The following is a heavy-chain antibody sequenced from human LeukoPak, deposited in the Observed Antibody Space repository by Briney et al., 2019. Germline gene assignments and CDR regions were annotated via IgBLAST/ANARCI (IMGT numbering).Heavy chain of an antibody. D-gene: IGHD6-13*01. V-gene: IGHV3-9*01. CDR1: GFTFDDYA. J-gene: IGHJ4*02. CDR2: ISWNSGSI. CDR3: ARDMTGIAAAGYYFDY. Sequence: GGSLRLSCAASGFTFDDYAMHWVRQAPGKGLEWVSGISWNSGSIGYADSVKGRFTISRDNAKNSLYLQMNSLRAEDTAVYYCARDMTGIAAAGYYFDYWGQGTLVTVSS.